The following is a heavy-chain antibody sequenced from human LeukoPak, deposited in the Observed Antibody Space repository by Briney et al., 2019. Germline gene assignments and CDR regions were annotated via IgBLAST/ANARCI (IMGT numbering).Heavy chain of an antibody. V-gene: IGHV3-15*01. CDR3: ATDPGSLVY. J-gene: IGHJ4*02. CDR1: GFTFSNAW. D-gene: IGHD3-10*01. Sequence: PGGSLRLSCAASGFTFSNAWMSWVRQAPGKGLEWVGRIKSKPDGGTTDYAAPVKGRFTISRDDSKNTLYLQMNSLKSADTAVYYGATDPGSLVYWGQGTLVTVSS. CDR2: IKSKPDGGTT.